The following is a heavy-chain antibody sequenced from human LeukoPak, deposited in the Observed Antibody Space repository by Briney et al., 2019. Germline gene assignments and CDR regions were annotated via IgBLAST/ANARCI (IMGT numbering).Heavy chain of an antibody. CDR3: ARQVPLGYCSGGRCYSFDY. D-gene: IGHD2-15*01. Sequence: GESLKISGKGSGYSFTSYWIGWVRQMPGKGLEWMGIIYPGDSDNRYSPSFQGQVTISADKSISTAYLQWSSLKASDTAMYYCARQVPLGYCSGGRCYSFDYWGQGTLVTVSS. V-gene: IGHV5-51*01. CDR2: IYPGDSDN. CDR1: GYSFTSYW. J-gene: IGHJ4*02.